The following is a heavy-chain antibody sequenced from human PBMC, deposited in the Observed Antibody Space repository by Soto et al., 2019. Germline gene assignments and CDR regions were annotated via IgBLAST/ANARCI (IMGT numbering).Heavy chain of an antibody. Sequence: QITLKESGPTLVKPTQTLTLTCTFSGFSLSTSGVGVGWIRQPPGKALEWLAVIYWDDSYHYSPSLRSRLTITKDTSKNQVVLTMTNMDPVDTATYYCAHKGYGDYPLDYWGQGNLVTVSS. CDR3: AHKGYGDYPLDY. J-gene: IGHJ4*02. D-gene: IGHD4-17*01. CDR2: IYWDDSY. V-gene: IGHV2-5*02. CDR1: GFSLSTSGVG.